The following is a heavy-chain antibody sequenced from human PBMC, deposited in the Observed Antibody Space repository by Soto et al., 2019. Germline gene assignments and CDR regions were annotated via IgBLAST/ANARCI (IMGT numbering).Heavy chain of an antibody. J-gene: IGHJ6*03. V-gene: IGHV4-59*08. CDR1: GGSISSDY. CDR3: ATGDYYYFMDV. Sequence: SETLSLTCTVSGGSISSDYWSWIRQPPGKGLEWIGYIYYTGSTNYNPSLKSRVIISVDTSKNQFSLKLTSVTAADTAVYYCATGDYYYFMDVWGKGTTVTVS. CDR2: IYYTGST.